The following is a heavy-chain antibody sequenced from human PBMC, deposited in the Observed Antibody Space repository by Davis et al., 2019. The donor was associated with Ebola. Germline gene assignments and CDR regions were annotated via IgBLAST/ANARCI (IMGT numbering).Heavy chain of an antibody. J-gene: IGHJ3*02. CDR1: GYTFTGYY. CDR3: ARDRYFDWLLSRLDAFDI. V-gene: IGHV1-2*06. D-gene: IGHD3-9*01. Sequence: ASVKVSCKASGYTFTGYYMHWVRQAPGQGLEWMGRINPNSGGTNYAQKLQGRVTMTTDTSTSTAYMELRSLRSDDTAVYYCARDRYFDWLLSRLDAFDIWGQGTMVTVSS. CDR2: INPNSGGT.